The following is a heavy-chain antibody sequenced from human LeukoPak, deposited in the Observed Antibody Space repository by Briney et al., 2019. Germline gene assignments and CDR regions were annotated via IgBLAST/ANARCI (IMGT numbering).Heavy chain of an antibody. V-gene: IGHV4-59*08. Sequence: SETLSLTCTVSGSMYNYYWSWIRQPPGKGLEWIGYLYYSGTTNYNPSLKSRVTISVDTSKSQFSLKLSSVTAADTAVYYCARPRNGGAFDIWGQGTMVTVSS. CDR1: GSMYNYY. D-gene: IGHD1-1*01. J-gene: IGHJ3*02. CDR3: ARPRNGGAFDI. CDR2: LYYSGTT.